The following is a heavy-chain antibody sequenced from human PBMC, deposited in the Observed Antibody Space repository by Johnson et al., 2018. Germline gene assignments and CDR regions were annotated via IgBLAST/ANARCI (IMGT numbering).Heavy chain of an antibody. CDR3: ARDNADLIMDV. D-gene: IGHD3-3*01. Sequence: QVQLVESGGGVVQPGRSLRLCCAASGFTLSSYTVYWVRQAPGGGLEWVAVMSCDGRNKYYADSVMGRFPISRDNSKNTLYLQMNSLRAEDTAVYYCARDNADLIMDVWGQGTTVTVSS. CDR1: GFTLSSYT. V-gene: IGHV3-30*04. CDR2: MSCDGRNK. J-gene: IGHJ6*02.